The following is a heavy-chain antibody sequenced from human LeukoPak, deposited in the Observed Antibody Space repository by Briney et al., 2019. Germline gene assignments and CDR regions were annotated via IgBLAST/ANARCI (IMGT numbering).Heavy chain of an antibody. CDR1: GGSISSGSYY. J-gene: IGHJ6*02. V-gene: IGHV4-61*02. CDR3: ARDLTRSAGTGSGMDV. CDR2: IYTSGST. Sequence: KPSETLSLTCTVSGGSISSGSYYWSWIRQRAGKGLEWFGRIYTSGSTNYNPSLKSRVTISVDTSKNQFSLKLSSVTAADTAVYYCARDLTRSAGTGSGMDVWGQGTTVTVSS. D-gene: IGHD6-13*01.